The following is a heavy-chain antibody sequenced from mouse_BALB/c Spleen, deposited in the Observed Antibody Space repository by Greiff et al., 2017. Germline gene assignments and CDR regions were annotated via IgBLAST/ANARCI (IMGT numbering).Heavy chain of an antibody. CDR1: GFTFSDYY. V-gene: IGHV5-4*02. D-gene: IGHD2-2*01. Sequence: DVMLVESGGGLVKPGGSLKLSCAASGFTFSDYYMYWVRQTPEKRLEWVATISDGGSYTYYPDSVKGRFTISRDNAKNNLYLQMSSLKSEDTAMYYCARAGYGYDGDYWGQGTTLTVSS. J-gene: IGHJ2*01. CDR3: ARAGYGYDGDY. CDR2: ISDGGSYT.